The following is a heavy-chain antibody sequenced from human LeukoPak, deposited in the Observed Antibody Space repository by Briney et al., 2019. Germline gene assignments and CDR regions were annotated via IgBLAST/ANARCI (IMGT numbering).Heavy chain of an antibody. J-gene: IGHJ6*02. CDR1: GFTVNSQY. V-gene: IGHV3-66*01. CDR3: ARRKVVSAYYYGMDV. CDR2: IYTGGTT. D-gene: IGHD2-2*01. Sequence: GGSLRLSCAASGFTVNSQYMSWVRQAPGNGLEWVSVIYTGGTTHYADSVKGRFTISRDNGKNTLYLQMNSLRAEDTAVYYCARRKVVSAYYYGMDVWGQGTTVTVSS.